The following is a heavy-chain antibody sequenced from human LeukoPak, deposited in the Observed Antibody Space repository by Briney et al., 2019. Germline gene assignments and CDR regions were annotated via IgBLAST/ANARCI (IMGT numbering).Heavy chain of an antibody. CDR3: ARVAVEGREFFQR. J-gene: IGHJ1*01. D-gene: IGHD6-19*01. CDR1: AFTVSSNC. V-gene: IGHV3-66*02. Sequence: GGSLRLSCTASAFTVSSNCMSRVRQAPGKGLEWVSLIYTAGNTYYADSVKGRFTISRDISKNTLYLQMSSLRTDDTAMYYCARVAVEGREFFQRWGQGTLVTVSS. CDR2: IYTAGNT.